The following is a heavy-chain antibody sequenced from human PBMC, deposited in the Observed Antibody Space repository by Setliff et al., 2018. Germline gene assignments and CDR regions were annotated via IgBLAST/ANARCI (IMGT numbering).Heavy chain of an antibody. CDR1: GFMFSTYG. D-gene: IGHD3-9*01. CDR2: ISGYTGDT. Sequence: ASVKVSCKTSGFMFSTYGLSWVRQAPGQAPEWIGCISGYTGDTNYAPKFRDRVTLTIDPSSTTAYMELRSLESDDTAFYYCARSSAPSVVLAADFDSWGQGTLVTVSS. V-gene: IGHV1-18*01. CDR3: ARSSAPSVVLAADFDS. J-gene: IGHJ4*02.